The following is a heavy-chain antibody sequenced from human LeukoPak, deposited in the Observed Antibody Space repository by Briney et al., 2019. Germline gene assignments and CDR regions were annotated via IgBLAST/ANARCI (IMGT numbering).Heavy chain of an antibody. Sequence: AGGSLRLSCEASGFTFSSYAMSWVRQAPGKGLEWVSAISGSGGSTYYADSVKGRFTISRDNSKNTLYLQMNSLRAEDTAVYYCAKDQGSSWSYFDYWGQGTLVTVSS. J-gene: IGHJ4*02. CDR2: ISGSGGST. V-gene: IGHV3-23*01. D-gene: IGHD6-13*01. CDR3: AKDQGSSWSYFDY. CDR1: GFTFSSYA.